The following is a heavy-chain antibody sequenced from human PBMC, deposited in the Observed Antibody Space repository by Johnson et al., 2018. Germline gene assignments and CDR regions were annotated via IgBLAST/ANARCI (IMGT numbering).Heavy chain of an antibody. V-gene: IGHV3-23*04. D-gene: IGHD6-13*01. Sequence: VQLVQSGGGLVQPGGSLRLSCAASGFTFRSYAMTWVRQAPGRGLEWVSSITSSGDTSYYADSVKGRFTISRDISKNTLYLQMNSLRAEDTAVYFCAKDPHDNSWYRYFQEWGQGTLVTVSS. CDR3: AKDPHDNSWYRYFQE. CDR2: ITSSGDTS. CDR1: GFTFRSYA. J-gene: IGHJ1*01.